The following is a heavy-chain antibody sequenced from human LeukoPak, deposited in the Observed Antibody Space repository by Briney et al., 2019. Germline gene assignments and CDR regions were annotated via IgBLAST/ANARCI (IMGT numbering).Heavy chain of an antibody. Sequence: GASVKVSCKASGYTFTSYYMHWVRQAPGQGLEWMGIINPSGGSTSYAQKFQGRVTMTRDTSTSTVYMELSRLRSEDTAVYYCARDNRWFGELLFAFDIWGQGTMVTVSS. J-gene: IGHJ3*02. V-gene: IGHV1-46*01. D-gene: IGHD3-10*01. CDR1: GYTFTSYY. CDR3: ARDNRWFGELLFAFDI. CDR2: INPSGGST.